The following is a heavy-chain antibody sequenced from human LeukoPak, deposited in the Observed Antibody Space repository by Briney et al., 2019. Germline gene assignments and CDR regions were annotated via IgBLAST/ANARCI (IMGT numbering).Heavy chain of an antibody. D-gene: IGHD6-19*01. CDR2: IHTSGRT. J-gene: IGHJ4*02. CDR1: GGSIKNYY. CDR3: ARDGGSGWYDY. Sequence: SETLSLTCTVSGGSIKNYYWNWIRQPAGKGLEWIGRIHTSGRTNYNPSLKSRLTMSVDTSKNQFSLRLTSVTAADTAVYYCARDGGSGWYDYWGQGILVTVSS. V-gene: IGHV4-4*07.